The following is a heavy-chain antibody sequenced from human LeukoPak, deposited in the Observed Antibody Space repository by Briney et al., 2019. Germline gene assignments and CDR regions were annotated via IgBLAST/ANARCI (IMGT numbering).Heavy chain of an antibody. V-gene: IGHV3-48*03. CDR1: GFTFSSYE. Sequence: GGSLRLSCAASGFTFSSYEMNWVRQAPGRGLEWVSYISSSGSTIYYADSVEGRFTISRNNAKNSLYLQMNSLRAEDTAVYCCARGFLVRFGELLYGSYGMDVWGQGTTVTVSS. CDR2: ISSSGSTI. J-gene: IGHJ6*02. CDR3: ARGFLVRFGELLYGSYGMDV. D-gene: IGHD3-10*01.